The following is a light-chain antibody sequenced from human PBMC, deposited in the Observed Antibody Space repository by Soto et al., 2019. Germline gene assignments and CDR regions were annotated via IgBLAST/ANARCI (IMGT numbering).Light chain of an antibody. J-gene: IGKJ1*01. CDR3: QQTSIIPWT. CDR2: TTS. V-gene: IGKV1-39*01. CDR1: QSVSSY. Sequence: DIQMTQSASSLSASVGDRVTIPCRASQSVSSYVNWYQHKPGEAPKLLIFTTSSLESGVPSRFSGSGSGTDFTLTISSLHPEDFATYSCQQTSIIPWTFGQGTTVEF.